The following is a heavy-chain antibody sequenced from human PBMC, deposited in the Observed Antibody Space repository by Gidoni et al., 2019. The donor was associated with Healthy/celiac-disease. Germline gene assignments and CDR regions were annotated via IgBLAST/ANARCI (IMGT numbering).Heavy chain of an antibody. CDR2: IYSGGST. CDR1: GFTVRSNY. J-gene: IGHJ4*02. CDR3: ARDHGTYFDY. D-gene: IGHD1-26*01. V-gene: IGHV3-66*01. Sequence: EVQLVESGGGSVHPGGSLRLSCAASGFTVRSNYLSWVRQAPGKGREWVSVIYSGGSTYYAESVKGRFTISRDNSKNTLYLQMNSLRAEDTAVYYCARDHGTYFDYWGQGTLVTVSS.